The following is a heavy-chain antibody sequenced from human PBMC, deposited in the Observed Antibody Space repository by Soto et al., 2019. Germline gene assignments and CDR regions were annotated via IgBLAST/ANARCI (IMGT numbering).Heavy chain of an antibody. D-gene: IGHD3-10*01. V-gene: IGHV3-53*01. CDR2: LYSGGGT. CDR1: AFTVSTNY. Sequence: EVQLVESGGGLIQPGGSLRLSCAASAFTVSTNYMSWVRQAPGKGLEWVSVLYSGGGTFYADSVKGRFTVSRDDSKNTMFLQMNNLRAEDTAMYYCARDPHYYPSGRVYWGQGTLVTVSS. J-gene: IGHJ4*02. CDR3: ARDPHYYPSGRVY.